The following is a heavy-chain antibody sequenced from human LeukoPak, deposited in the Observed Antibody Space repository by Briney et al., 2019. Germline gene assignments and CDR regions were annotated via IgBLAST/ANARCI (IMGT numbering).Heavy chain of an antibody. Sequence: GASVKVSCKASGYTFTSYDINWVRQATGQGLEWMGWMNPNSGNTVYAQKFQGRVTMTRNTSISTAYMELSSLRSEDTAVYYCARDVGYSTLGYYFYYMDVWGKGTTVTVSS. CDR3: ARDVGYSTLGYYFYYMDV. CDR2: MNPNSGNT. J-gene: IGHJ6*03. V-gene: IGHV1-8*01. D-gene: IGHD2-15*01. CDR1: GYTFTSYD.